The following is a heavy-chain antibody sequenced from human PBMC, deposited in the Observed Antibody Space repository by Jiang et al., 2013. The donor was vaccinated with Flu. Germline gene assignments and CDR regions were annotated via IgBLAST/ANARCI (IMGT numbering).Heavy chain of an antibody. CDR3: ARGPSGSYPYYFDY. V-gene: IGHV3-20*01. J-gene: IGHJ4*02. CDR2: INWNGGST. D-gene: IGHD1-26*01. CDR1: GFTFDDYG. Sequence: VQLLESGGGVVRPGGSLRLSCAASGFTFDDYGMSWVRQAPGKGLEWVSGINWNGGSTGYADSAKGRFTISRDNAKNSLYLQMNSLRAEDTALYHCARGPSGSYPYYFDYWGQGTLVTVSS.